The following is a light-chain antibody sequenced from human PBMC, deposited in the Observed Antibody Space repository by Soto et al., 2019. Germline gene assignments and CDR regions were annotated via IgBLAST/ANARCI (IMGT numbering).Light chain of an antibody. CDR2: GAS. V-gene: IGKV3-20*01. Sequence: ELVLAQSPGTLSLSPVERATLSCRSSQSVSSSYLAWYQQKPGKTPRLLIDGASTRATGIPDRFSGSGSGTDFTLTISRLEPEEFAVYYCQQYVTSPWAVGKGNKVDIK. CDR3: QQYVTSPWA. J-gene: IGKJ1*01. CDR1: QSVSSSY.